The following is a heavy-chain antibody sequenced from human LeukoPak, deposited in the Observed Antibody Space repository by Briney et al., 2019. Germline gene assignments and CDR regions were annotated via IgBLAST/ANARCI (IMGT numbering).Heavy chain of an antibody. D-gene: IGHD5-12*01. CDR3: ARVSYSGYRDLDY. CDR1: GFTFSSYE. J-gene: IGHJ4*02. CDR2: ISSSGSTI. V-gene: IGHV3-48*03. Sequence: PGGSLRLSCAASGFTFSSYEMNWVRQAPGKGLERVSYISSSGSTIYYADSVKGRFTISRDNAKNSLYLQMNSLRAEDTAVYYCARVSYSGYRDLDYWGQGTLVTVSS.